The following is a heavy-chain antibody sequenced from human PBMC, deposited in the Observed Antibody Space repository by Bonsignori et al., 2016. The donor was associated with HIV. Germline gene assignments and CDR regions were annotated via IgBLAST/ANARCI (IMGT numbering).Heavy chain of an antibody. Sequence: WIRQPPGKGLEWIGRIYTSGSTNYNPSLKSRVTMSVDTSKNQFSLKLSSVTAADTAVYYCARGPVVAATGWFDPWGQGTLVTVSS. CDR3: ARGPVVAATGWFDP. CDR2: IYTSGST. D-gene: IGHD2-15*01. J-gene: IGHJ5*02. V-gene: IGHV4-4*07.